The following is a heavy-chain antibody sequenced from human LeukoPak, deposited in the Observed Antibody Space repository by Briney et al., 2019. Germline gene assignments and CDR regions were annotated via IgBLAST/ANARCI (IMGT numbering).Heavy chain of an antibody. Sequence: GESLKISCKGSGYSFISYWIGWVRQMPGKGLEWMGIIYPGDSDTTYSPSFQGQVTISVDKSINTAYLQWGSLKASDTAMYYCARSFAHVERYYFDYWGQGTLLTVSS. V-gene: IGHV5-51*01. CDR1: GYSFISYW. D-gene: IGHD1-1*01. J-gene: IGHJ4*02. CDR3: ARSFAHVERYYFDY. CDR2: IYPGDSDT.